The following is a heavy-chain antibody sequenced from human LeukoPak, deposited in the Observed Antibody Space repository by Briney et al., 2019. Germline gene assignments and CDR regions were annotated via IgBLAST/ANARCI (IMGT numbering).Heavy chain of an antibody. CDR2: IYYSGST. V-gene: IGHV4-59*13. D-gene: IGHD3/OR15-3a*01. CDR1: GASISNYY. Sequence: PSETLSLTCSVSGASISNYYWSWIRQPPGKGLEWIGCIYYSGSTNYSPSLKSRLTISVDTSKNHFSLTLTSVTAADTAVYYCARTPRSGVWTGYYVWFDPWGQGTLVSVSS. CDR3: ARTPRSGVWTGYYVWFDP. J-gene: IGHJ5*02.